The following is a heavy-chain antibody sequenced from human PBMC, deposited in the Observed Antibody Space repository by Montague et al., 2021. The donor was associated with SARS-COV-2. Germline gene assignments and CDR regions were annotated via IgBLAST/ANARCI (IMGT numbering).Heavy chain of an antibody. CDR2: IYYSGST. CDR1: GGAISSSSYY. J-gene: IGHJ6*02. Sequence: SETLSLTCTVSGGAISSSSYYWGWIRQPPGKGLEWFGSIYYSGSTYYXXXPKSRVTISVDTSKNQFSLKLSSVTAADTAVYYCARESGYSSGWRYYYVMDVWGQGTTVTVS. CDR3: ARESGYSSGWRYYYVMDV. V-gene: IGHV4-39*07. D-gene: IGHD6-19*01.